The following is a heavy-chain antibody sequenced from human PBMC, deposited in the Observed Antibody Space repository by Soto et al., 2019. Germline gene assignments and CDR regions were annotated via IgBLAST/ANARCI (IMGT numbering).Heavy chain of an antibody. CDR3: ARGPQYSSSWLFEY. CDR2: IIPIFGTA. D-gene: IGHD6-13*01. J-gene: IGHJ4*02. CDR1: GGTFSSYA. V-gene: IGHV1-69*13. Sequence: SVKVSCKASGGTFSSYAISWVRQAPGRGLEWMGGIIPIFGTANYAQKFQGRVTITADESTSTAYMELSSLRSEDTAVYYCARGPQYSSSWLFEYWGQGTLVTVSS.